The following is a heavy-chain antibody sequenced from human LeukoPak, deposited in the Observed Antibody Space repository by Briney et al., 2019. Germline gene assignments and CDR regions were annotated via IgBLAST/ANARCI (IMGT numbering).Heavy chain of an antibody. Sequence: PGGSLRLSCAASGFVFSSYAMYWVRQAPGKGLEWVSAITGSGGSTYYADSVKGRFTMSRDNSKNTLWLQMNSLRAEDTAVYYCAKSNSWYDVQGWLDPWGQGTLVTVSS. J-gene: IGHJ5*02. V-gene: IGHV3-23*01. D-gene: IGHD6-13*01. CDR1: GFVFSSYA. CDR3: AKSNSWYDVQGWLDP. CDR2: ITGSGGST.